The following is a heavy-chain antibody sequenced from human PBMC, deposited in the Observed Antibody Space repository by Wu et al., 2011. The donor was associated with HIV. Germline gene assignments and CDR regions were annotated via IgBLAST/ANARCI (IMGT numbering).Heavy chain of an antibody. CDR1: GFTFNSSA. CDR3: AAILYYYDSSGYYTP. J-gene: IGHJ5*02. V-gene: IGHV1-58*02. CDR2: IVVGSGNT. D-gene: IGHD3-22*01. Sequence: QLVQSGAEVKKPGTSVKFSCKASGFTFNSSAIQWVRQARGQRLEWIGWIVVGSGNTNYAQKFQERVTITRDMSTSTAYMELSSLRSADTAVYYCAAILYYYDSSGYYTPWGQGSLVTVSS.